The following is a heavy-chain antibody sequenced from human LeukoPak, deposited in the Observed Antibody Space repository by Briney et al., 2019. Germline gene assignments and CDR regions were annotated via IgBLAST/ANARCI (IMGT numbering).Heavy chain of an antibody. CDR2: INPNSGGT. CDR3: ARHGYYDSSGSYYFDY. D-gene: IGHD3-22*01. CDR1: GYTFTGYY. Sequence: ASVKVSCKASGYTFTGYYMHWVRQAPGQGLEWMGWINPNSGGTNYAQKFQGRVTMTRDTSISTAYMELSRLRSGNTAVYYCARHGYYDSSGSYYFDYWGQGTLVTVSS. V-gene: IGHV1-2*02. J-gene: IGHJ4*02.